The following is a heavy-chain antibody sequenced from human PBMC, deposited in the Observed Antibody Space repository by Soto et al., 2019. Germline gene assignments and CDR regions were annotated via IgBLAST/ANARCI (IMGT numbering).Heavy chain of an antibody. CDR1: GYTFGTSG. J-gene: IGHJ4*02. D-gene: IGHD3-22*01. Sequence: QVKLVQSGAEVKKPGTSMKVSCKASGYTFGTSGISWIRQAPGQGLEWMGWISAYNGNTNYEQKLQDRVTMTTDTSTNTAYLELRSLRSDDTAVYYCARAGNYYDSNGYANWGQGTLVTVSS. V-gene: IGHV1-18*01. CDR3: ARAGNYYDSNGYAN. CDR2: ISAYNGNT.